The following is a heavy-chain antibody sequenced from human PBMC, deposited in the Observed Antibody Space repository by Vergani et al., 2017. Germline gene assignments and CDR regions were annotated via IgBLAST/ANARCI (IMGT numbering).Heavy chain of an antibody. CDR1: GFTFDDYA. CDR2: ISWNSGSI. CDR3: ARGYCSGTSCPSYLYMDV. D-gene: IGHD2-2*01. J-gene: IGHJ6*03. V-gene: IGHV3-9*01. Sequence: EVQLVESGGGLVQPGRSLRLSCAASGFTFDDYAMHWVRQAPGKGLEWVSGISWNSGSIGYADSVKGRFTISRDNAKNSLYLHMKSLTAEDTAVYFCARGYCSGTSCPSYLYMDVWGKGTTVTVSS.